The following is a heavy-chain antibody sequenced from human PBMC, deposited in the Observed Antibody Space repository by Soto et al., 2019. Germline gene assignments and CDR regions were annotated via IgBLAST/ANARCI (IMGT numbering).Heavy chain of an antibody. D-gene: IGHD6-19*01. CDR3: ARGADSSGWYGWFDP. J-gene: IGHJ5*02. CDR2: INHSGST. Sequence: PSETLSLTCAVYGGSFSGYYLSWIRQPPGKGLEWIGEINHSGSTNYNPSLKSRVTISVDTSKNQFSLKLSSVTAADTAVYYCARGADSSGWYGWFDPWGQGILVTVSS. CDR1: GGSFSGYY. V-gene: IGHV4-34*01.